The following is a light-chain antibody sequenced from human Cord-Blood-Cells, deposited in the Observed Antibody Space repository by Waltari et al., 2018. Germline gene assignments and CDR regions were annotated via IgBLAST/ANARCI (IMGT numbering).Light chain of an antibody. V-gene: IGLV1-40*01. CDR1: SSNIGAGYD. CDR3: QSYDSSHNYV. Sequence: QSVLTQPPSVSGAPGQRVTISCTGSSSNIGAGYDVHWYQQLPGTAPKLLIYGNSNRPSGVPDRFSGSKSGTPASLAITGLQAEDEADYYCQSYDSSHNYVFGTGTKVTVL. CDR2: GNS. J-gene: IGLJ1*01.